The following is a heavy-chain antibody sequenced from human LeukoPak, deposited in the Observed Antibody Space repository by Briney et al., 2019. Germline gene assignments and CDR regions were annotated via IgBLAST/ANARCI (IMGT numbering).Heavy chain of an antibody. CDR3: ARDLPDY. Sequence: GGSLRLSCSASGFTFSNYWMSWVRQAPGKGLEWVANINQDGSEKYYVDSVKDRFTISRDNAKNSLYLQMNSLRAEDTAVYYCARDLPDYWGQGTLVTVSS. CDR1: GFTFSNYW. V-gene: IGHV3-7*01. CDR2: INQDGSEK. J-gene: IGHJ4*02.